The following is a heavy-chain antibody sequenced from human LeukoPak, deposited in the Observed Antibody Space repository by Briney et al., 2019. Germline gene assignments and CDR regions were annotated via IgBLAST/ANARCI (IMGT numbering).Heavy chain of an antibody. CDR2: INTDGSST. D-gene: IGHD1-1*01. CDR1: GFSFSSYW. CDR3: ARDLTTGTTFGY. Sequence: GGSLRLSCAASGFSFSSYWMHWVRQVPGKGLVWVSRINTDGSSTTYADSVKGRFTISRDNAKNTLSLQMNSLRAEDTAVYYCARDLTTGTTFGYWGQGTLVTVSS. J-gene: IGHJ4*02. V-gene: IGHV3-74*01.